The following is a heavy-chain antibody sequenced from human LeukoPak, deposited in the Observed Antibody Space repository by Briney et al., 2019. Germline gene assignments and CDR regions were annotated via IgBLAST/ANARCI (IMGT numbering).Heavy chain of an antibody. Sequence: GESLRISCKGSGYSFTSYWIGWVRQTPGKGLEWMGIIYPGDYDTRYNPSFQGQVTISADKSISTAYLQWSSLKASDTAMYYCARLLGRSMLSSGLYFDYWGQGTLVTVSS. V-gene: IGHV5-51*01. J-gene: IGHJ4*02. CDR2: IYPGDYDT. D-gene: IGHD2-8*01. CDR3: ARLLGRSMLSSGLYFDY. CDR1: GYSFTSYW.